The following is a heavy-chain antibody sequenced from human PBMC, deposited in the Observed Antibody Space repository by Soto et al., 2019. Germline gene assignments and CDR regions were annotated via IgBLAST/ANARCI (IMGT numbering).Heavy chain of an antibody. J-gene: IGHJ4*02. CDR1: GFTVSSNY. V-gene: IGHV3-66*01. Sequence: GGSLRLSCAASGFTVSSNYMSWVRQAPGKGLEWVSVIYSGGSTYYADSVKGRLTISRDNSKNTLYLQMNSLRAEDTAVYYCARERPRAFDYWGQGTLVTVSS. CDR3: ARERPRAFDY. CDR2: IYSGGST.